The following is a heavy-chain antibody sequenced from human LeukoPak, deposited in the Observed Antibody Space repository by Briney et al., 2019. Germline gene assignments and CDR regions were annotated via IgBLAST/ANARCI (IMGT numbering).Heavy chain of an antibody. CDR1: GFSVSSKD. Sequence: HPGGSLRLSCAASGFSVSSKDMTWVRQAPGKGLEWVSILYSGGTTYYADSVKGRFTVSRDNSKNMVYLQMNSLRVDDTAVYHCARDPDYGAGTDYGDYWGQGILVTVS. D-gene: IGHD3-10*01. J-gene: IGHJ4*02. CDR2: LYSGGTT. V-gene: IGHV3-66*01. CDR3: ARDPDYGAGTDYGDY.